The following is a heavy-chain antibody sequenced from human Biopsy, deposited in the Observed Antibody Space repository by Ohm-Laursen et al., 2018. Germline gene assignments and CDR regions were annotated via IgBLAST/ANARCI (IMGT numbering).Heavy chain of an antibody. J-gene: IGHJ3*01. Sequence: SDTLSLTCTVSGGDINNYYWSWIRQPAGKGLEWIGRIYPGGSTNYNPSLKSRVTMSVDTSKKQFSRRLRSVTAADTAMYYCAGVVLGPTNDAFDLWGQGTMVVVSS. CDR1: GGDINNYY. V-gene: IGHV4-4*07. CDR3: AGVVLGPTNDAFDL. D-gene: IGHD3-22*01. CDR2: IYPGGST.